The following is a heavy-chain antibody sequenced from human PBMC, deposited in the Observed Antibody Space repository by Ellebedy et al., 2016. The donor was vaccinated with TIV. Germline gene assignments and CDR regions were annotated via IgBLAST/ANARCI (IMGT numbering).Heavy chain of an antibody. CDR3: AKGSSSGFNYDRVGFEY. V-gene: IGHV3-23*01. J-gene: IGHJ4*02. Sequence: GGSLRLSCAASGFTFSSFAMRWVRQAPGKGLEWLLVISGGGDSTYHADSVKGRFTITRDNSKNTLYLQMDRLRAEDTAVYYCAKGSSSGFNYDRVGFEYWGQGTLVTVSS. D-gene: IGHD3-22*01. CDR2: ISGGGDST. CDR1: GFTFSSFA.